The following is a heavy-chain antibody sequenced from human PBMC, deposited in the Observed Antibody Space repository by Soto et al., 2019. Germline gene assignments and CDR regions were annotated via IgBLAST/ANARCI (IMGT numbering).Heavy chain of an antibody. Sequence: QLQLQESGSGLVKPSQTLSLTCTVSGGSINSGGWSWIWIRQPQGKGLEWIGYIYRTGNTFYNPSLQSRVTISVDQSKTQFSLSLGSVTAADTAMYYCARVERTLSTPFAYGIEVWGQWTTVTVPS. CDR1: GGSINSGGWS. CDR2: IYRTGNT. V-gene: IGHV4-30-2*01. J-gene: IGHJ6*02. D-gene: IGHD2-2*01. CDR3: ARVERTLSTPFAYGIEV.